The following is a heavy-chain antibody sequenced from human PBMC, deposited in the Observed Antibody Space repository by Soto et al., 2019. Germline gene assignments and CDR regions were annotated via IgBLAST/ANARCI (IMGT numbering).Heavy chain of an antibody. CDR1: GGSISSSSYY. V-gene: IGHV4-39*07. J-gene: IGHJ4*02. CDR3: ARDPRVYSDPYYFDY. D-gene: IGHD4-17*01. CDR2: IYYSGST. Sequence: PSETLSLTCTVSGGSISSSSYYWGWIRQPPGKGLEWIGSIYYSGSTNYNPSLKSRVTISVDTSKNQFSLKLSSVTAADTAVYYCARDPRVYSDPYYFDYWGQGTLVTVSS.